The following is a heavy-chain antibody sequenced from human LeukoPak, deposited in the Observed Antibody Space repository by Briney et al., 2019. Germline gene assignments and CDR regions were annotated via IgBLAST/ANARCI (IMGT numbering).Heavy chain of an antibody. Sequence: SETLSLTCTVSGGYISSGGYYWSWIRQPAGKGLEWIGRIYTSGSTNYNPSLKSRVTISVDTSKNQFSPQLNSVTPEDTAVYYCARAFFGVVEYYFDYWGQGTLVTVSS. CDR2: IYTSGST. V-gene: IGHV4-61*02. D-gene: IGHD3-3*01. J-gene: IGHJ4*02. CDR1: GGYISSGGYY. CDR3: ARAFFGVVEYYFDY.